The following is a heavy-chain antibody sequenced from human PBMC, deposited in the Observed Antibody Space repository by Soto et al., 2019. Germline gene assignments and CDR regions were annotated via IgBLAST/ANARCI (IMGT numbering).Heavy chain of an antibody. CDR1: GGTFSSYT. V-gene: IGHV1-69*02. J-gene: IGHJ3*02. CDR3: ARRVVVAATQFAFDI. D-gene: IGHD2-15*01. CDR2: IIPILGIA. Sequence: SVKVSCKASGGTFSSYTISWVRQAPGQGLEWMGRIIPILGIANYAQKFRGRVTITADKSTSTAYMELSSLRSEDTAVYYCARRVVVAATQFAFDIWGQGTMVTVSS.